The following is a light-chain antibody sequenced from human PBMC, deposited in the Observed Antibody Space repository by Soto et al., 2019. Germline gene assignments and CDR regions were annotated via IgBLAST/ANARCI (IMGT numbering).Light chain of an antibody. J-gene: IGKJ4*01. CDR2: GAS. V-gene: IGKV3-20*01. CDR3: HPDGGSPPVT. Sequence: ESVLTQSPGTLSLSPGERATLSCRASQSVGSSYLAWYQQKPGQAPRLLIYGASSRATCIPDRFSGSGSGTDFTLTISRLEPEDFAVYSCHPDGGSPPVTFGGGTKVEI. CDR1: QSVGSSY.